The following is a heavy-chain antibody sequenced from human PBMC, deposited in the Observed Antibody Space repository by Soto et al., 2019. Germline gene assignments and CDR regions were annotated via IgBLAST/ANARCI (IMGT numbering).Heavy chain of an antibody. V-gene: IGHV3-15*07. Sequence: EVQLVESGGGLVQPGGSLRLSCAASGFSITNTWMHWVRQAAGKGLEWVGRVKSKADGGTTDYAAPVKGRFTVSTDDSKNTQYLQMTSLKMEDTAVYYCNAYPDFWGGHTPLWGQGTLVTVSS. CDR2: VKSKADGGTT. CDR3: NAYPDFWGGHTPL. CDR1: GFSITNTW. D-gene: IGHD3-3*01. J-gene: IGHJ4*02.